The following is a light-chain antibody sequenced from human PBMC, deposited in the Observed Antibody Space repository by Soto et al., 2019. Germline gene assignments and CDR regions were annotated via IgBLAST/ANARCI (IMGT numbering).Light chain of an antibody. J-gene: IGKJ1*01. CDR1: QSLVHSDGNTY. CDR2: KIS. CDR3: MQASQFPWT. Sequence: DVVLTQTPLSSPVTVGQPASISCRSSQSLVHSDGNTYLSWLHQRPGQPPRLLIYKISMRFSGVPDRSSGSGAGTDFTLKISSVESEDVGVYYCMQASQFPWTFGQGTKVDIK. V-gene: IGKV2-24*01.